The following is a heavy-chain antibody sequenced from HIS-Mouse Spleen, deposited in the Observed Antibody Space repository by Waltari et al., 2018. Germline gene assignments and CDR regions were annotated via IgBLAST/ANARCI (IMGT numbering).Heavy chain of an antibody. V-gene: IGHV3-53*02. D-gene: IGHD6-19*01. J-gene: IGHJ4*02. CDR3: ARDDPYSSGWYDFDY. CDR2: IYSGGST. Sequence: EVQLVETGGGLIQPGGSLRLSCAASGFTVSSNYMSWVRQAPGKGLEGVSFIYSGGSTYYADSVKGRFTISRDNSKNTLYLQMNSLRAEDTAVYYCARDDPYSSGWYDFDYWGQGTLVTVSS. CDR1: GFTVSSNY.